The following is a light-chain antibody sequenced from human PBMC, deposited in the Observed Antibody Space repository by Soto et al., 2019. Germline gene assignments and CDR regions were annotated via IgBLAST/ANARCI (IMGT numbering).Light chain of an antibody. CDR2: DVS. CDR3: CSNAGSYEV. J-gene: IGLJ2*01. V-gene: IGLV2-11*01. Sequence: SALTQPRSVSGAPGQSVTISCTGTSSDVCGYNYVSWNQQHPCKAPKGMIYDVSERPSGVPDRFSGSKSGNTASLTISGLQAEDEADYSCCSNAGSYEVVGGGTKLTVL. CDR1: SSDVCGYNY.